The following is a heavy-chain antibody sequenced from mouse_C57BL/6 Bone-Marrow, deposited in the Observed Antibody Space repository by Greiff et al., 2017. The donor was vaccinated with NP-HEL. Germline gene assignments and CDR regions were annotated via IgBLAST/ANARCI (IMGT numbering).Heavy chain of an antibody. CDR1: GFTFSSYA. V-gene: IGHV5-9-1*02. Sequence: EVKLVESGEGLVKPGGSLKLSCAASGFTFSSYAMSWVRQTPEKRLEWVAYISSGGDYIYYADTVKGRFPISRDNARNTLYLQMSSLKSEDTAMYYCTRDLWYVDYWGQGTTLTVSS. CDR3: TRDLWYVDY. CDR2: ISSGGDYI. J-gene: IGHJ2*01. D-gene: IGHD2-1*01.